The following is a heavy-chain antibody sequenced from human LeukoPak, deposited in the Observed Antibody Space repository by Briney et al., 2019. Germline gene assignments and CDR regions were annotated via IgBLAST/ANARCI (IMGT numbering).Heavy chain of an antibody. CDR1: GFTFSSYW. CDR2: INTDGSST. Sequence: GGSLGLSCAASGFTFSSYWMHWVRQAPGKGLVWVSRINTDGSSTSYADSVKGRFTISRDNAKNTLYLQMNSLRAEDTAVYYCARDRITIFGVALTHEFDYWGQGTLVTVSS. V-gene: IGHV3-74*01. D-gene: IGHD3-3*01. CDR3: ARDRITIFGVALTHEFDY. J-gene: IGHJ4*02.